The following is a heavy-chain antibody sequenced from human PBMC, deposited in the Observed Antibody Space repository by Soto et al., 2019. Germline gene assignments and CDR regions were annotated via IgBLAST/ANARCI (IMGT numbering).Heavy chain of an antibody. J-gene: IGHJ5*02. V-gene: IGHV2-5*02. D-gene: IGHD2-2*01. CDR2: IYWDDDK. CDR3: AHRFNRYCSSTSCFPPFDP. Sequence: SGPTLVNPTQTLTLTCTFSGFSLSTSGVSVGWIRQPPGKALEWLALIYWDDDKRYSPSLKSRLTITKDTSKNQVVLTMTNMDPVDTATYYCAHRFNRYCSSTSCFPPFDPWGQGTLVTVSS. CDR1: GFSLSTSGVS.